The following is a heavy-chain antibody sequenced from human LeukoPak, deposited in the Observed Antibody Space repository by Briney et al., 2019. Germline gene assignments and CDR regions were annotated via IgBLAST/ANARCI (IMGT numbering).Heavy chain of an antibody. Sequence: PXFXFXXAXMSXARQAPGKGVEWVGRIKSKTDGGTTDYAAPVKGRFTIARDDSKNTLYLQMNSLETQDTAVYYCTTPVTYYDILTGSYYFDYWGQGTLVTVSS. V-gene: IGHV3-15*01. J-gene: IGHJ4*02. CDR2: IKSKTDGGTT. CDR3: TTPVTYYDILTGSYYFDY. CDR1: XFXFXXAX. D-gene: IGHD3-9*01.